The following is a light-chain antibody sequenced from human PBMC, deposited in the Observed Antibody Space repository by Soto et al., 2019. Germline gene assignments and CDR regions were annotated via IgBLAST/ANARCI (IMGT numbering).Light chain of an antibody. V-gene: IGKV3-11*01. CDR1: QSVSSY. CDR2: DAS. Sequence: EIVLTQSPATLSLSPGERATVSCRASQSVSSYLAWYQQKPGQAPGLLIYDASNRATGIPARFSGSGSGTDVTLTISSLEPEDFAVYYCQQRSNWPITFGQGTRLEIK. J-gene: IGKJ5*01. CDR3: QQRSNWPIT.